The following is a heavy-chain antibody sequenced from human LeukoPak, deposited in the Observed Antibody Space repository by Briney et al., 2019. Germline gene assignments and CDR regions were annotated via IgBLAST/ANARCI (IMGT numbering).Heavy chain of an antibody. V-gene: IGHV3-11*01. CDR2: ISSSGSTI. CDR3: ARPPVRKMATINIWFDP. Sequence: GGSLRLSYAASGFTFSDYYMGWIRQAPGKGLEWVSYISSSGSTIYYADSVKGRFTISRDNAKNSLYLQMNSLRAEDTAVYYCARPPVRKMATINIWFDPWGQGTLVTVSS. J-gene: IGHJ5*02. D-gene: IGHD5-24*01. CDR1: GFTFSDYY.